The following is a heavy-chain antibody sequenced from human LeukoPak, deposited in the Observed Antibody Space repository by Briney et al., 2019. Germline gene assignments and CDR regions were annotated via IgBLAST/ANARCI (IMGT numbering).Heavy chain of an antibody. CDR1: GYTFTDYY. D-gene: IGHD6-6*01. V-gene: IGHV1-2*02. J-gene: IGHJ4*02. CDR2: INPNSGGT. CDR3: AREGIAARRSDFDY. Sequence: ASVKVSCKASGYTFTDYYIHWVRQAPGQGLEWMGWINPNSGGTNYAQKLQGGVTMTTDTSTSTAYMELRSLRSDDTAVYYCAREGIAARRSDFDYWGQGTLVTVSS.